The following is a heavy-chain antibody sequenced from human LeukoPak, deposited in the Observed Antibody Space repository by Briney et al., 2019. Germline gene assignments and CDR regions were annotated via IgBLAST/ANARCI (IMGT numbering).Heavy chain of an antibody. V-gene: IGHV4-59*01. Sequence: SETLSLTCTVSGGSISSYCWSWIRQPPGKGLEWIGYIYYSGSTNYNPSLKSRVTISVDTSKNQFSLKLSSVTAADTAVYYCAAIAAAGTDYYYYMDVWGKGTTVTVSS. CDR1: GGSISSYC. J-gene: IGHJ6*03. D-gene: IGHD6-13*01. CDR2: IYYSGST. CDR3: AAIAAAGTDYYYYMDV.